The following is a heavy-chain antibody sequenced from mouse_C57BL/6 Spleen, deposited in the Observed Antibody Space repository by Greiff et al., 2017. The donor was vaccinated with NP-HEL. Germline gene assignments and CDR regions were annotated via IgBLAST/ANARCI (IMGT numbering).Heavy chain of an antibody. J-gene: IGHJ3*01. Sequence: VQLQQSGAELVKPGASVKISCKASGYAFSSYWMNWVKQRPGKGLEWIGQIYPGDGDTNYNGKFKGKATLTADKSSSTAYMQLSSLTSEDSAVYFCARGYYGYEKVLAYWGQGTLVTVSA. D-gene: IGHD2-2*01. CDR3: ARGYYGYEKVLAY. V-gene: IGHV1-80*01. CDR1: GYAFSSYW. CDR2: IYPGDGDT.